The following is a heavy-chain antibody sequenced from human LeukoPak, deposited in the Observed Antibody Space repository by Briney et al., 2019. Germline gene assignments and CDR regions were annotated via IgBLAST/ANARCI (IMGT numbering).Heavy chain of an antibody. D-gene: IGHD6-13*01. Sequence: GGSLRLSCAASGFTFTSHTMSWVRQAPGKGLEWVSGISGSGGTTHYADSVKGRFTISRDNSKNTLYLQMNSLRAEDTAVYYCAKMWQQLVRFAGFDIWGQGTMVTVSS. CDR3: AKMWQQLVRFAGFDI. CDR2: ISGSGGTT. J-gene: IGHJ3*02. CDR1: GFTFTSHT. V-gene: IGHV3-23*01.